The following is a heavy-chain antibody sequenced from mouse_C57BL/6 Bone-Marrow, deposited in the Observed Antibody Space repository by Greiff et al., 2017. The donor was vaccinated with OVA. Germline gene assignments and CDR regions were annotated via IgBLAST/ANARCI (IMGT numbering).Heavy chain of an antibody. CDR1: GFTFSSYA. D-gene: IGHD2-4*01. Sequence: EVMLVESGEGLVKPGGSLKLSCAASGFTFSSYAMSWVRQTPEKRLEWVAYISSGGDYIYYADTVKGRFTISRDNARNTLYLQMSSLKSEDTAMYYCTRVYYDDYDGENAMDYWGQGTSVTVSS. V-gene: IGHV5-9-1*02. CDR3: TRVYYDDYDGENAMDY. CDR2: ISSGGDYI. J-gene: IGHJ4*01.